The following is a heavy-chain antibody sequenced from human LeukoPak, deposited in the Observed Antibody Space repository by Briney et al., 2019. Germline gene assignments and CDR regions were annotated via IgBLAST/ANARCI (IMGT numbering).Heavy chain of an antibody. CDR2: ISSSSSTI. CDR1: GFTFSSFG. D-gene: IGHD1-14*01. V-gene: IGHV3-48*04. CDR3: ARNRDWLHP. Sequence: TGGSLRLSCEASGFTFSSFGMHWVRQAPGKGLEWLSYISSSSSTISYADSVKGRFTISRDNAKSSLYLQMNSLRAEDTAIYYCARNRDWLHPWGQGTLVTVSS. J-gene: IGHJ5*02.